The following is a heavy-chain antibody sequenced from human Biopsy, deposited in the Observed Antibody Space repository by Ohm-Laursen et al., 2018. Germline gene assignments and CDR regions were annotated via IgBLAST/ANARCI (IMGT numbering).Heavy chain of an antibody. CDR1: GFTFSTYA. D-gene: IGHD3-9*01. V-gene: IGHV3-23*01. Sequence: LSLTCVASGFTFSTYAMSWVRQAPGKGLEWVSSITSSGASTDFADSVKGRFTISRDNSKNTLYLQMNSLRAEDTAVYYCAKVSPTILSSFDYWGQGTLVTVSS. CDR2: ITSSGAST. J-gene: IGHJ4*02. CDR3: AKVSPTILSSFDY.